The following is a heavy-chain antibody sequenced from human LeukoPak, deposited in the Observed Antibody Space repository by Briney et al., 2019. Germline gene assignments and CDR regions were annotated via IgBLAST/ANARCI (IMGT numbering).Heavy chain of an antibody. V-gene: IGHV4-59*01. D-gene: IGHD6-19*01. CDR2: IYYSGST. J-gene: IGHJ5*02. CDR3: ARKIAVAGTGFDP. CDR1: GGSISSYY. Sequence: PSETLSLTCTVSGGSISSYYWSWIRQPPGKGLEWIGYIYYSGSTNYNPSLKSRVTISVDTSKNQFSLKLSSVTAADTAVYYCARKIAVAGTGFDPWGQGTLVTVSS.